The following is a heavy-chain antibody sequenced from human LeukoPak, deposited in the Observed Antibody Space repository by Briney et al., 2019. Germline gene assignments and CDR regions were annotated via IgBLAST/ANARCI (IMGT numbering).Heavy chain of an antibody. Sequence: PSETLSLTCTVSGGFISSYYWSWIRQPPGKGLEWIGYIYYSGSTNYNPSLKSRVTISVDTSKNQFSLKLSSVTAADTAVYYCARDNPHNYYDSSGYSYWYFDLWGRGTLVTVSS. J-gene: IGHJ2*01. CDR2: IYYSGST. V-gene: IGHV4-59*01. CDR1: GGFISSYY. CDR3: ARDNPHNYYDSSGYSYWYFDL. D-gene: IGHD3-22*01.